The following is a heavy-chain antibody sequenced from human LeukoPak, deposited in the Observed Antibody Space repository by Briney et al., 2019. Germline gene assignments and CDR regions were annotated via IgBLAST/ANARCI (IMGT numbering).Heavy chain of an antibody. CDR3: ARRQTTGTFDV. CDR2: INPDDSDT. D-gene: IGHD4-17*01. Sequence: GESLKISCRGSGYIFTRSWIAWVRQMPGKGLEWMGIINPDDSDTRYSPSFQGQVTISADKSVTTAYLQWSSLKASDTAMYYCARRQTTGTFDVWGQGITVTVSS. J-gene: IGHJ6*02. V-gene: IGHV5-51*01. CDR1: GYIFTRSW.